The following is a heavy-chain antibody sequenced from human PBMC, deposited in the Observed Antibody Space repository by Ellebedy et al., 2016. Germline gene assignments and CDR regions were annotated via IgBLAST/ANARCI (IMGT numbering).Heavy chain of an antibody. CDR1: GFAFSTYS. CDR2: ISSSSSTI. V-gene: IGHV3-48*01. D-gene: IGHD4-23*01. CDR3: ASSYGGFSPTCFDY. Sequence: GESLKISCAASGFAFSTYSMNWVRQAPGKGLEWVSYISSSSSTIYYADSVKGRFTISRDNAKNSLYLQMNSLRAKDTAVYYCASSYGGFSPTCFDYWGQGTLVTVSS. J-gene: IGHJ4*02.